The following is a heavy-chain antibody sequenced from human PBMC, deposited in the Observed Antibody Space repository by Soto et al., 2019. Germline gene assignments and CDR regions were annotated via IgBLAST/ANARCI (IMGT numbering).Heavy chain of an antibody. Sequence: EVQLVESGGGLVKPGGSLRLSCAASGFTFSSYSMNWVRQAPGKGLEWVSSISSSSSYIYYADSVKGRFTISRDNAKNSLYLQMNSLRAEDTAVYYCARDGGIAARAYYMDVWGKGTTVTVSS. J-gene: IGHJ6*03. V-gene: IGHV3-21*01. CDR3: ARDGGIAARAYYMDV. CDR2: ISSSSSYI. D-gene: IGHD6-6*01. CDR1: GFTFSSYS.